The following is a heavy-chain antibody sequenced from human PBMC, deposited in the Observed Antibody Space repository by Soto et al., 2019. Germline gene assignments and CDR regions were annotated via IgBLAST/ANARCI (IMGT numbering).Heavy chain of an antibody. CDR1: GYNFSSHW. V-gene: IGHV5-10-1*01. Sequence: GESLKSSWKGSGYNFSSHWISWVRQMPGKGLEWMGWIGTNGSYTRYSPSVEGHVSITADESKRTVYLQWSSLQATDTALYYCVRNWDTFDRSGYEFDSWGKGT. J-gene: IGHJ4*02. CDR3: VRNWDTFDRSGYEFDS. D-gene: IGHD3-22*01. CDR2: IGTNGSYT.